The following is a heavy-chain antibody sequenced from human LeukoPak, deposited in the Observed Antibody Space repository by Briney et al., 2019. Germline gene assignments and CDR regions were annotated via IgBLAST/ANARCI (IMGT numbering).Heavy chain of an antibody. Sequence: GGSLRLSCAASGFHFSRYAMTWVRQAPGKGLEYVSAISSNGASTYYANSVKGRFTISRDNSKNTLYLQMGSLRAEDMAVYYCARVNSGEYGVLDYWGQGTLVTVSS. CDR3: ARVNSGEYGVLDY. CDR1: GFHFSRYA. CDR2: ISSNGAST. D-gene: IGHD4-17*01. J-gene: IGHJ4*02. V-gene: IGHV3-64*01.